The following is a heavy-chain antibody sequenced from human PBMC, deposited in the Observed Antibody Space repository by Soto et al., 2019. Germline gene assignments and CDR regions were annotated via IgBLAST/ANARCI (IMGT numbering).Heavy chain of an antibody. D-gene: IGHD3-3*01. Sequence: TLSLTCTVSGGSISSYYWSWIRQPPGKGLEWIGYIYYSGSTNYNPSLKSRVTISVDTSKNQFSLKLSSVTAADTAVYYCAGASGYYMDVWGKGTTVTVSS. J-gene: IGHJ6*03. CDR2: IYYSGST. CDR3: AGASGYYMDV. CDR1: GGSISSYY. V-gene: IGHV4-59*01.